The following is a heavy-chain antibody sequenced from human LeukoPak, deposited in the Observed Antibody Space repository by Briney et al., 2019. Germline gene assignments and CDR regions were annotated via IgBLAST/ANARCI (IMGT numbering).Heavy chain of an antibody. V-gene: IGHV4-59*12. Sequence: SETLSLTCTVSGGSISSYYWGWIRQPPGKGLEWIGYIYYSGSTNYNPPLKGRVTISVDTSKNQFSLKLSSVTAADTAVYYCARVRDGYNRRCDYWGQGTLVTVSS. J-gene: IGHJ4*02. D-gene: IGHD5-24*01. CDR1: GGSISSYY. CDR3: ARVRDGYNRRCDY. CDR2: IYYSGST.